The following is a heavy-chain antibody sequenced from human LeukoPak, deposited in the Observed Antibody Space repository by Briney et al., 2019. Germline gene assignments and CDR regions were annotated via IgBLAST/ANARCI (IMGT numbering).Heavy chain of an antibody. CDR3: AKDMSYGGYSGYDY. CDR2: ISWNSNSI. CDR1: GFTFDDYA. J-gene: IGHJ4*02. Sequence: GGSLRLSCAASGFTFDDYAMHWVRQAPGKGLEWVSGISWNSNSIAYADSVKGRFTISRGNAKNSLYLHMNSLRAEDMALYYCAKDMSYGGYSGYDYWGQGTLVTVSS. V-gene: IGHV3-9*03. D-gene: IGHD5-12*01.